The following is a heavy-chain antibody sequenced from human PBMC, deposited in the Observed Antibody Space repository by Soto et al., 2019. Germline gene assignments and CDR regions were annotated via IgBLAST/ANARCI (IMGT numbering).Heavy chain of an antibody. CDR1: GYSFASYW. Sequence: PGESLKISCKGSGYSFASYWIGWVRQMPGKGLEWMGIIFPGDSDTKYSPSFQGQVTISADKSISTAYLQWSSLKASDTAMYYCARNVRVGCISSGCYTSFYYYGKDAWGQGTTVTVSS. CDR3: ARNVRVGCISSGCYTSFYYYGKDA. CDR2: IFPGDSDT. D-gene: IGHD2-2*02. V-gene: IGHV5-51*01. J-gene: IGHJ6*02.